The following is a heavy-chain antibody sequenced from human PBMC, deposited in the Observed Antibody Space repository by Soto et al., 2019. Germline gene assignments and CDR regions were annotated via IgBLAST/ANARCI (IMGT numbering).Heavy chain of an antibody. V-gene: IGHV1-69*02. D-gene: IGHD3-10*01. Sequence: QVQLVQSGAEVRKPGSSVKVSCKASGDTFSFYTINWVRQAPGLGLEWMGRVNPIVSMSNYAQKFQGRATITADKPTNPAYMQLSSMRSEDTAIYYCAASYGSGYRAFDYWGQGALVTVSS. CDR3: AASYGSGYRAFDY. J-gene: IGHJ4*02. CDR2: VNPIVSMS. CDR1: GDTFSFYT.